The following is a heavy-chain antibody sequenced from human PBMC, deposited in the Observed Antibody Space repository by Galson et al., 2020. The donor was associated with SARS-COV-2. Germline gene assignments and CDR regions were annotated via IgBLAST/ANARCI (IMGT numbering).Heavy chain of an antibody. CDR3: ARPRSGSYYNWFDP. Sequence: GGSLRLSCAASGFTFSSYAMHWVRQAPGKGLEWVAVISYDGSNKYYADSVKGRFTISRDNSKNTLYLQMNSLRAEDTAVYYCARPRSGSYYNWFDPWGQGTLVTVSS. CDR2: ISYDGSNK. J-gene: IGHJ5*02. V-gene: IGHV3-30*04. CDR1: GFTFSSYA. D-gene: IGHD1-26*01.